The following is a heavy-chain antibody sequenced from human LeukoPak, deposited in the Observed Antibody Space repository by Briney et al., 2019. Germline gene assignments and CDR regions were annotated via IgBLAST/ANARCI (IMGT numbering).Heavy chain of an antibody. V-gene: IGHV4-59*01. Sequence: SETLSLTCTVSGGSISSYYWSWIRQPPGKGLEWIGYIYYSGSTNYNPSLKSRVTISVDTSKNQFSLKLSSVTAADTAVYYCARGLDTAMDYGMDVWGKGTTVTVSS. CDR2: IYYSGST. CDR3: ARGLDTAMDYGMDV. J-gene: IGHJ6*04. D-gene: IGHD5-18*01. CDR1: GGSISSYY.